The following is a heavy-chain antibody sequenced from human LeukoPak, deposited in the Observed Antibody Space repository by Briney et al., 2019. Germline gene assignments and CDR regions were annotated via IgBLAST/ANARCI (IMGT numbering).Heavy chain of an antibody. Sequence: PGGSLRLPCAASGFTFSSYWMSWVRQAPGKGLEWVANIKQDGSEKYYVDSVKGRFTISRDNAKNSLYLQMNSLRAEDTAVYYCARDAYDFWSGLRTPGGYWGQGTLVTVSS. J-gene: IGHJ4*02. CDR2: IKQDGSEK. V-gene: IGHV3-7*01. CDR1: GFTFSSYW. D-gene: IGHD3-3*01. CDR3: ARDAYDFWSGLRTPGGY.